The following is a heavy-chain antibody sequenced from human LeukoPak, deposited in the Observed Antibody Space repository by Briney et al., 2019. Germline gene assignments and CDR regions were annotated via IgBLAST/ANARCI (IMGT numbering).Heavy chain of an antibody. V-gene: IGHV3-9*01. CDR1: GFTFSSYA. J-gene: IGHJ4*02. D-gene: IGHD6-19*01. Sequence: PGGSLRLSCAASGFTFSSYAMSWVRQAPGKGLEWVSGISWNSGSIGYADSVKGRFTISRDNAKNSLYLQMNSLRAEDTALYYCAKDNSRSGWSAAPGGFDYWGQGTLVTVSS. CDR3: AKDNSRSGWSAAPGGFDY. CDR2: ISWNSGSI.